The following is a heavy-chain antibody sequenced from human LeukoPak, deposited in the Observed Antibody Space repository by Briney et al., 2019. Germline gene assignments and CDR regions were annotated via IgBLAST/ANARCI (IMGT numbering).Heavy chain of an antibody. V-gene: IGHV4-59*08. D-gene: IGHD6-6*01. CDR3: ARTLYSTSSLFDY. CDR2: IYYSGIT. CDR1: GGSISNYY. J-gene: IGHJ4*02. Sequence: SETLSLTCTVSGGSISNYYWNWIRQPPRKGLEWLGYIYYSGITNYNPSLKSRVTMSLDTSKNQFSLKLTSVTAADTAVYYCARTLYSTSSLFDYWGQGTLVTVSS.